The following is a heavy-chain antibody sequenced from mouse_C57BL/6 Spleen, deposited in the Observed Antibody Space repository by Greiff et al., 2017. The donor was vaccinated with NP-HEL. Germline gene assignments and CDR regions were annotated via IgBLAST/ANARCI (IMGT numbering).Heavy chain of an antibody. V-gene: IGHV1-64*01. CDR2: IHPNSGST. D-gene: IGHD1-1*01. Sequence: QVQLKQPGAELVKPGASVKLSCKASGYTFTSYWMHWVKQRPGQGLEWIGMIHPNSGSTNYNEKFKSKATLTVDKSSSTAYMQLSSLTSEDSAIYYCARSTTVVDYWGQGTTLTVSS. CDR1: GYTFTSYW. CDR3: ARSTTVVDY. J-gene: IGHJ2*01.